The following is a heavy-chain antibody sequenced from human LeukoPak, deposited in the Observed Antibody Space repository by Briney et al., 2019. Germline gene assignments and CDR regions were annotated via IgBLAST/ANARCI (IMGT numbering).Heavy chain of an antibody. V-gene: IGHV1-46*01. CDR1: EYTLTSYY. CDR3: ARVLGRLGNYSYGMDV. J-gene: IGHJ6*02. CDR2: INPSGGST. Sequence: ASVKVSCKASEYTLTSYYLHWVRQAPGQGLEWMAIINPSGGSTSHAQKLQGRVTMTRDTSASTVYMELSSLRSEETAVDYCARVLGRLGNYSYGMDVWGQGTTVTVSS. D-gene: IGHD7-27*01.